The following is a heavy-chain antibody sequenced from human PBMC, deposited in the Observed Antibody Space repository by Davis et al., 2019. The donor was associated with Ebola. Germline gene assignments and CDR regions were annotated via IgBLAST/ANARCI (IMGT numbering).Heavy chain of an antibody. CDR1: GGSISSGGYY. CDR2: IYYSGST. Sequence: PSETLSLTCTVSGGSISSGGYYWSWIRQHPGKGLEWIGYIYYSGSTYYNPSLKSRVTISVDTSKNQFSLKLSSVTAADTAVYYCARSFRSIVVVVAATPRWYFDLWGRGTLVTVSS. V-gene: IGHV4-31*03. J-gene: IGHJ2*01. CDR3: ARSFRSIVVVVAATPRWYFDL. D-gene: IGHD2-15*01.